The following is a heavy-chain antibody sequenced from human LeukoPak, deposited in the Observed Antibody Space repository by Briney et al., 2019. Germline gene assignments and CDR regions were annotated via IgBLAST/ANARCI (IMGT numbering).Heavy chain of an antibody. Sequence: ASVKVSCKASGYTFTGYYMHWVRQAPGQGLEWMGWINPNSGGTNYAQKFQGRVTMTRDTSISTAYMELSRLRSDDTAVYYCXXXXXVPSGAFDIWGQGTMVTVSS. CDR2: INPNSGGT. CDR3: XXXXXVPSGAFDI. J-gene: IGHJ3*02. D-gene: IGHD3-10*01. CDR1: GYTFTGYY. V-gene: IGHV1-2*02.